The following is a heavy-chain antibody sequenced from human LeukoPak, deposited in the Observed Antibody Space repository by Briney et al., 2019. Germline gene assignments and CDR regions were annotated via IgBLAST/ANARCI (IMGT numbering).Heavy chain of an antibody. D-gene: IGHD6-13*01. J-gene: IGHJ4*02. V-gene: IGHV3-30-3*01. CDR1: GFTFSSYA. CDR3: AREDFSSWPFDY. Sequence: HSGGSLRLSCAASGFTFSSYAMPWVRQAPGKGLEWVAVISYDGSNKYYADSVKGRFTISRDNSKNTLYLQMNSLRAEDTAVYYCAREDFSSWPFDYWGQGTLVTVSS. CDR2: ISYDGSNK.